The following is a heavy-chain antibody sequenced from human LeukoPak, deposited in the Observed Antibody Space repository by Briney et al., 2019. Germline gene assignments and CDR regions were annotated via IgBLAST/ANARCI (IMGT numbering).Heavy chain of an antibody. CDR1: GGSISSGSYY. CDR3: ARGFGGYCSSTSCYRHWFDP. V-gene: IGHV4-61*02. CDR2: IYTSGST. J-gene: IGHJ5*02. D-gene: IGHD2-2*02. Sequence: SETLSLTCTVSGGSISSGSYYWSWIRQPAGKGLEWIGRIYTSGSTNYNPSLKSRVTISVDTSKNQFSLKLSSVTAADTAVYYCARGFGGYCSSTSCYRHWFDPWGQGTLVTVSS.